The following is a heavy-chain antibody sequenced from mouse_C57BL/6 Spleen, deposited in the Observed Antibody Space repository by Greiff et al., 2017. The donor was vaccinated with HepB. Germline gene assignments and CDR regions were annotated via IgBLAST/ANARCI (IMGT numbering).Heavy chain of an antibody. D-gene: IGHD1-1*01. CDR3: ARRGGSSPYYAMDY. CDR1: GFTFSSYG. Sequence: EVKLVESGGDLVKPGGSLKLSCAASGFTFSSYGMSWVRQTPDKRLEWVATISSGGSYTYYPDSVKGRFTIPRDNAKNTLYLQMSSLKSEDTAMYYCARRGGSSPYYAMDYWGQGTSVTVSS. CDR2: ISSGGSYT. J-gene: IGHJ4*01. V-gene: IGHV5-6*02.